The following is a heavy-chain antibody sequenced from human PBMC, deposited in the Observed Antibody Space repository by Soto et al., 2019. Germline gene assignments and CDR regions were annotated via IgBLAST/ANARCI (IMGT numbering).Heavy chain of an antibody. D-gene: IGHD5-12*01. Sequence: SETLSLTCSVSGRSISEINSYWGWIRQTPGEGLEWIGTIHHTGSTYYNPSLKSRVIISLDTSKNQFSPKLSSVTAADTALYYCARPEGGYGSGYSWFDPWGQGTRVTVSS. V-gene: IGHV4-39*01. J-gene: IGHJ5*02. CDR1: GRSISEINSY. CDR2: IHHTGST. CDR3: ARPEGGYGSGYSWFDP.